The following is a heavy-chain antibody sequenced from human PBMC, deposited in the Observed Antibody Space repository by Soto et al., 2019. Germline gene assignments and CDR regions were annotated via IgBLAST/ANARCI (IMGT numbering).Heavy chain of an antibody. Sequence: QVQLHQWCAGLLKPSETLSLTCAVYGGSFSGYYWSWIRQPPGKGLEWIVEINHSGSTNYNPSLKSRVTISVDTSKNQFSLKLSSVTAADTAVYYCARSGYCSGGSCDNWFDPWGQGTLVTVSS. CDR1: GGSFSGYY. CDR2: INHSGST. D-gene: IGHD2-15*01. J-gene: IGHJ5*02. CDR3: ARSGYCSGGSCDNWFDP. V-gene: IGHV4-34*01.